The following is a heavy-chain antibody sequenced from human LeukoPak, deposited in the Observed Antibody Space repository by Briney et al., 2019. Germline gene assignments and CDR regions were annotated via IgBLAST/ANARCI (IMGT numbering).Heavy chain of an antibody. D-gene: IGHD6-6*01. V-gene: IGHV1-18*01. CDR3: ARVPSTSIAARPRDY. Sequence: ASVNVSCKASVYTFTSYGISWVRQAPGQGLEWMGWISAYNGNTNYAQKLQGRVTMTTDTSTSTAYMELRSLRSDDTAVYYCARVPSTSIAARPRDYWGQGTLVTVSS. CDR2: ISAYNGNT. CDR1: VYTFTSYG. J-gene: IGHJ4*02.